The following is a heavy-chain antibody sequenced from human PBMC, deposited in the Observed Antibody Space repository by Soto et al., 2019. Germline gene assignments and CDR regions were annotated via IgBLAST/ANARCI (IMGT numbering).Heavy chain of an antibody. J-gene: IGHJ5*02. V-gene: IGHV1-69*01. CDR3: ERAQDSSGYWNNCFDP. Sequence: VQLVQSGAEVKKPGSSVKVSCKSSGGTFSTYTITWVRQAPGQGLEWMGGIIPIFGTANYPQKFQGRVTITADEATSTAYMEMSSLRSEDTAVYYCERAQDSSGYWNNCFDPWGQGTLVTVSS. D-gene: IGHD3-22*01. CDR2: IIPIFGTA. CDR1: GGTFSTYT.